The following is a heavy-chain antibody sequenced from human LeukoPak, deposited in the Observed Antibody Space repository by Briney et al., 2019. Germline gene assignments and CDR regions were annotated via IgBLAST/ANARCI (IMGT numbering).Heavy chain of an antibody. CDR3: AKAAYYGSGSLYYYFVMDV. D-gene: IGHD3-10*01. V-gene: IGHV3-23*01. CDR1: GFTFSSYA. J-gene: IGHJ6*02. CDR2: ISGSGGST. Sequence: GGSLRLSCAASGFTFSSYAMSWVRQAPGKGLEWVSAISGSGGSTYHADSVKGRFIISRDNSKNTLYLQMNSLRAEDTAVYYCAKAAYYGSGSLYYYFVMDVWGQGTTVTVSS.